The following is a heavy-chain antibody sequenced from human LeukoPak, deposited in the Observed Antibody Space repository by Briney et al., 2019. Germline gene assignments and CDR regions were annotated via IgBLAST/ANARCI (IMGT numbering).Heavy chain of an antibody. CDR3: ARASRIEATGTYYFDY. CDR1: GGSIRNYY. J-gene: IGHJ4*02. CDR2: VSYSGNT. D-gene: IGHD6-13*01. V-gene: IGHV4-59*01. Sequence: SETLSLTCTVSGGSIRNYYWSWIRQPPGKGLEWIGYVSYSGNTNYNPSLKSRVTISVDPSKNQFSQRLSSVTAADTAVYYCARASRIEATGTYYFDYWGQGTLVTVSS.